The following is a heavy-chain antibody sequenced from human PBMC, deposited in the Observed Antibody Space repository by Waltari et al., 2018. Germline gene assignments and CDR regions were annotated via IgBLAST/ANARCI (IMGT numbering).Heavy chain of an antibody. J-gene: IGHJ6*03. CDR3: ARCRYLEEHYYMDI. CDR2: IHHFGGT. V-gene: IGHV4-4*07. D-gene: IGHD3-3*01. CDR1: GGSITDYS. Sequence: QVQLQESGQGLVKPSETLTLTRNVPGGSITDYSWSWIRQPAGKGLEWIGRIHHFGGTNYNPSLGSRVTMSLDMSKNRFSLRLSSVTAADTALYFCARCRYLEEHYYMDIWGKGTTVTVSS.